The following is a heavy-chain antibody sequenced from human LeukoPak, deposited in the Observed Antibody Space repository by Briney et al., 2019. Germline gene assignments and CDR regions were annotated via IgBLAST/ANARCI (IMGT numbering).Heavy chain of an antibody. CDR2: IKKDGSEK. V-gene: IGHV3-7*03. D-gene: IGHD6-25*01. CDR3: ASANSADYYYGMDV. J-gene: IGHJ6*02. Sequence: GGSLRLSCAASGFTFNNYWMSWVRLAPGKGLEWVANIKKDGSEKFYVDSVKGRFTISRDNSKNTLYLQMNSLRAEDTAVCYCASANSADYYYGMDVWGQGTTVTVSS. CDR1: GFTFNNYW.